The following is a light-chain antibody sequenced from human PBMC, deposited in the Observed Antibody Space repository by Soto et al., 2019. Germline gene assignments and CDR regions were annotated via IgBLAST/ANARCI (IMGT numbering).Light chain of an antibody. V-gene: IGLV2-14*01. J-gene: IGLJ1*01. CDR3: NSYTSSTSRPYV. CDR2: EVS. Sequence: VLTQPASVSGSPGQSITISCTGTTNDVGGYNYVSWYQQHPGKAPKLLIFEVSSRPSGVSNRFSGSKSGNTASLTISALQAEDEADYFCNSYTSSTSRPYVFGTGTKVTVL. CDR1: TNDVGGYNY.